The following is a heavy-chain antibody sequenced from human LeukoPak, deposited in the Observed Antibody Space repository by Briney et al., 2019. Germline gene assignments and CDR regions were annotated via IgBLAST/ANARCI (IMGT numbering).Heavy chain of an antibody. V-gene: IGHV4-4*07. CDR2: IYTSGST. CDR3: AREHSLRYFDWLLPEYYFDY. D-gene: IGHD3-9*01. CDR1: GGSISSYY. Sequence: SETLSLTCTGSGGSISSYYWGWIRQPAGKGLEWVGRIYTSGSTNYNPSLKSRVTMSVDTSKHQFSLKLSSVTAADTAVYYCAREHSLRYFDWLLPEYYFDYWGQGTLVTVSS. J-gene: IGHJ4*02.